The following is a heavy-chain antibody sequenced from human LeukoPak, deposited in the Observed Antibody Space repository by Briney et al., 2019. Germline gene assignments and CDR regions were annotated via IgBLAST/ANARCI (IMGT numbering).Heavy chain of an antibody. D-gene: IGHD3-3*01. CDR1: GGSISSYY. CDR2: IYYSGST. Sequence: SETLSLTCTVSGGSISSYYWSWIRQPPGKGLEWIGYIYYSGSTNYNPSLKSRVTISVHTSKNQFSLKLSSVTAADTAVYYCAQGGGVVSIASFDYWGQGTLVTVSP. J-gene: IGHJ4*02. CDR3: AQGGGVVSIASFDY. V-gene: IGHV4-59*01.